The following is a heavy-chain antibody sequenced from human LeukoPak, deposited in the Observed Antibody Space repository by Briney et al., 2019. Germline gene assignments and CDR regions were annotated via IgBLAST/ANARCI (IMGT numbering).Heavy chain of an antibody. J-gene: IGHJ4*02. Sequence: PGGSLRLSCAVSGFPFAPFWMTWVRQAPGKGPEFVATMNRDGSEVAYGNSVRGRFTISRDNAKNSLYLQMNSLRGDDTAVYYCVRATGRGPGGHFDYWGQGTLVTVSS. CDR1: GFPFAPFW. CDR3: VRATGRGPGGHFDY. V-gene: IGHV3-7*05. D-gene: IGHD3-10*01. CDR2: MNRDGSEV.